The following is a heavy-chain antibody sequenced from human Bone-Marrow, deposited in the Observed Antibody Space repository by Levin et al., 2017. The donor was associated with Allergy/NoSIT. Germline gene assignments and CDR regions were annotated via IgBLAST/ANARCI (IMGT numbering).Heavy chain of an antibody. CDR3: AKHLDYSNYAGVEY. V-gene: IGHV3-23*01. CDR2: IIATGSGGST. D-gene: IGHD4-11*01. Sequence: GGSRLSCAASEFTFSNYAMSWLRQAPGKGLEWVSAIIATGSGGSTYFADSVKGRFTISRDDSKNTLYLQMNSLRAEDTAVYYCAKHLDYSNYAGVEYWGQGTLVTVSS. CDR1: EFTFSNYA. J-gene: IGHJ4*02.